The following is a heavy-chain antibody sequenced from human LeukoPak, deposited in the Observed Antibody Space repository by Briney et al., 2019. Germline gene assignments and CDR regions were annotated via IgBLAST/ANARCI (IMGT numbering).Heavy chain of an antibody. CDR1: GFTFSNYS. CDR3: AKGAITIFGVVIYYMDV. D-gene: IGHD3-3*01. Sequence: GGSLRLSCAASGFTFSNYSMNWVRQAPGKGLEWVSSISSSSSYIYYADPVKGRFTISRDNSKNTLYLQMNSLRAEDTAVYYCAKGAITIFGVVIYYMDVWGKGTTVTVSS. V-gene: IGHV3-21*01. CDR2: ISSSSSYI. J-gene: IGHJ6*03.